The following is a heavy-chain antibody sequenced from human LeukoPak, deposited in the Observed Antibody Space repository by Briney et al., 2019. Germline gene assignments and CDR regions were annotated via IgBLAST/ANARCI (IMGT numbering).Heavy chain of an antibody. J-gene: IGHJ3*02. V-gene: IGHV4-30-4*01. CDR3: ARDAPYSSGWSRSDAFDI. CDR1: GGSISSGDYY. Sequence: SETLSLTCTVSGGSISSGDYYWSWIRQPPGKGLEWIVYIYYSGSTYYNPSLKSRVTISVDTSKNQFSLKLSSVTAADTAVYYCARDAPYSSGWSRSDAFDIWGQGTMVTVSS. D-gene: IGHD6-19*01. CDR2: IYYSGST.